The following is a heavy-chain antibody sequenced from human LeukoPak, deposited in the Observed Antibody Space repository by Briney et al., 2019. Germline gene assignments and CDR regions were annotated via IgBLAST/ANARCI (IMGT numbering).Heavy chain of an antibody. CDR1: GYTFTSYA. Sequence: ASVKVSCKASGYTFTSYAMNWVRQAPGQGLEWMGWINPNSGGTNYAQKFQGRVTMTRDTSISTAYMELSRLRSDDTAVYYCARVKWAVYQLLDYWGQGTLVTVSS. V-gene: IGHV1-2*02. CDR2: INPNSGGT. D-gene: IGHD2-2*01. J-gene: IGHJ4*02. CDR3: ARVKWAVYQLLDY.